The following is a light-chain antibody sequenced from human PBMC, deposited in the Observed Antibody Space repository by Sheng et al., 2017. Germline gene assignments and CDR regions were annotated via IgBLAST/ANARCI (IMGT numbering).Light chain of an antibody. Sequence: ETVMTQSPATLSVSPGERATLSCRASHSVIFNLAWYQQKPGQAPRLLIYGASTRATGIPARFSGSGSGTEFTLTISSLQSEDFAVYYCQQYNNWPGTFGQGTKVEIK. J-gene: IGKJ1*01. CDR2: GAS. CDR3: QQYNNWPGT. V-gene: IGKV3-15*01. CDR1: HSVIFN.